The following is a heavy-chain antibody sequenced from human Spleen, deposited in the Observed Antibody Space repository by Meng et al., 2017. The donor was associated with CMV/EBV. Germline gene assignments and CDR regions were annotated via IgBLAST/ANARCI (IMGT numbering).Heavy chain of an antibody. J-gene: IGHJ4*02. D-gene: IGHD6-19*01. CDR3: ARDMGSSGWYDY. CDR1: GVSINSYY. CDR2: IYYSGIT. Sequence: GSLRLSCTVSGVSINSYYWSWIRQPPGKGLEWIGYIYYSGITNYNPSLKSRVTISVDTSKNQFSLKLSSVTAADTAVYYCARDMGSSGWYDYWGQGTLVTVSS. V-gene: IGHV4-59*01.